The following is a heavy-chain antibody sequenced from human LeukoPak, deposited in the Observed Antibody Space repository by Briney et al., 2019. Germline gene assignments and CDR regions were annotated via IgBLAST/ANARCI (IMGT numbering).Heavy chain of an antibody. CDR2: IYPGDFDI. CDR1: GYSFTSYG. V-gene: IGHV5-51*01. D-gene: IGHD2-2*03. J-gene: IGHJ6*03. CDR3: ARPTLDAHYYMDV. Sequence: GESLKISCKGSGYSFTSYGIGWVRQMPGKGLEWMGIIYPGDFDIRYSPSFQGQVTISADKSISTAYLQWSSLKASDTAMYYCARPTLDAHYYMDVWGKGTTVTVSS.